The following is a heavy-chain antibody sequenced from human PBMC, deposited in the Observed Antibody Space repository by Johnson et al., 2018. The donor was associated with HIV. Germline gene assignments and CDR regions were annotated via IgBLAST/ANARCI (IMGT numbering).Heavy chain of an antibody. Sequence: QVQLVESGGGVVQPGGSLRLSCAASGFTFSSYGMHWVRQAPGKGLEWVAFIRYDTSKKYYADSAKGRFSISRDSAKNTLYLQMNSLRVEDTAVYYCARAYTYGAFDIWGQGTTVTISS. J-gene: IGHJ3*02. CDR1: GFTFSSYG. CDR2: IRYDTSKK. CDR3: ARAYTYGAFDI. D-gene: IGHD5-18*01. V-gene: IGHV3-30*02.